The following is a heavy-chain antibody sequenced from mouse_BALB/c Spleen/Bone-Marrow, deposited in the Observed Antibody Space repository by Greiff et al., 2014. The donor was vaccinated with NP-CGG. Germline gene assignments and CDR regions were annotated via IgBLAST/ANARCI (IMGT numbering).Heavy chain of an antibody. V-gene: IGHV5-6-2*01. J-gene: IGHJ2*01. CDR1: GFTFSSYY. D-gene: IGHD1-1*01. Sequence: EVMLVESGGGLVKLGGSLKLSCAASGFTFSSYYMSWVRQTPEKRLELVAAINSYGGSTYYPDTVKGRFTISRDSAKNTLYLQMSRLKSEDTALYYCAGSYYGSTFDYWGQGTTLTVSS. CDR3: AGSYYGSTFDY. CDR2: INSYGGST.